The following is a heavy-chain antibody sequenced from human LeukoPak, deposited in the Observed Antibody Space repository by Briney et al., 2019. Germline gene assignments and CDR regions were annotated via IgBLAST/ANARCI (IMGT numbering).Heavy chain of an antibody. V-gene: IGHV3-30*02. CDR2: IRYDGTNK. Sequence: PGGSLRLSCAASGFTFSTYGMHWVRQAPGKGLEWVTFIRYDGTNKYYADSVKGRLTSSRDNSKNTLYLQVNSLRAEDTAVYYCAKGSLALNTYYYDSSGYRYFDYWGQGTLVTVSS. J-gene: IGHJ4*02. D-gene: IGHD3-22*01. CDR3: AKGSLALNTYYYDSSGYRYFDY. CDR1: GFTFSTYG.